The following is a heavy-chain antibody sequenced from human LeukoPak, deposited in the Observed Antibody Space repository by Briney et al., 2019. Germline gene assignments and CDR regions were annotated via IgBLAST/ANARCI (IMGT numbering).Heavy chain of an antibody. J-gene: IGHJ4*02. CDR1: GFTFSSYA. CDR2: ISYDGSNK. Sequence: GGSLRLSCAASGFTFSSYAMHWVRQAPGKGLEWVAVISYDGSNKYHADSVKGRFTISRDNAKNSLYLQMNSLRAEDTAVYYCARKNGLDYWGQGTLVTVSS. V-gene: IGHV3-30*04. CDR3: ARKNGLDY.